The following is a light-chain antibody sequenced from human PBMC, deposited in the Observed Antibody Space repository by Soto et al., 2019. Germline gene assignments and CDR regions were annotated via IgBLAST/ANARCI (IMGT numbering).Light chain of an antibody. V-gene: IGKV3D-15*01. CDR3: QQYNNWPIT. CDR1: QSVSRN. CDR2: DAS. J-gene: IGKJ5*01. Sequence: EIGMTQSRATLSVSPGERAALSCRASQSVSRNLAWYQQKPGQAPRLLIYDASTRATGTPARFSGSGSGTKFTLSISSLQSEDFAVYYCQQYNNWPITFGQGTRLEIK.